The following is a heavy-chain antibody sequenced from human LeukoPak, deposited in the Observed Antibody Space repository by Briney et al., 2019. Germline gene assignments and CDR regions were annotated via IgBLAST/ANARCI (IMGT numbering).Heavy chain of an antibody. CDR2: ISGSGGST. CDR1: GFTFSSYA. Sequence: GGSLRLSCAASGFTFSSYAMSWVRQAPGKGLEWVSAISGSGGSTYYADSVKGRFTISRDNSKNTLYLQMNSLRVEDTAVYYCAKAYMEWLRVVPFDYWGQGTLVTVSS. V-gene: IGHV3-23*01. D-gene: IGHD5-12*01. CDR3: AKAYMEWLRVVPFDY. J-gene: IGHJ4*02.